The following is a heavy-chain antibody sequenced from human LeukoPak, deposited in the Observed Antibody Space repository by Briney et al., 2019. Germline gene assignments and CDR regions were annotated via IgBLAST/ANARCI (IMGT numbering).Heavy chain of an antibody. CDR3: AKVRVKIEVAEGLDI. D-gene: IGHD2-21*01. CDR2: ISWNSGSI. J-gene: IGHJ3*02. CDR1: GFTFDDYA. V-gene: IGHV3-9*03. Sequence: LLGGSLRLSCAASGFTFDDYAMHWVRQAPGKGLEWVSVISWNSGSIDYADSVKGRFTISRDNAKNSLYLQMNSLRAEDMALYYCAKVRVKIEVAEGLDIWGQGTMVTVSS.